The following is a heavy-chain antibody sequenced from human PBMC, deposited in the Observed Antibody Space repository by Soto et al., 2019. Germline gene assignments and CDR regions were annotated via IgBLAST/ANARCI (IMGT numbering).Heavy chain of an antibody. CDR2: IYYSGST. V-gene: IGHV4-31*03. CDR3: ARGPRRDYYDSSGPYDY. D-gene: IGHD3-22*01. J-gene: IGHJ4*02. CDR1: GGSISSGGYY. Sequence: PSETLSLTCTVSGGSISSGGYYWSWIRQHPGKGLEWIGYIYYSGSTYYNPSLKSRVTISVDTSKNQFSLKLSSVTAADTAVYYCARGPRRDYYDSSGPYDYWGQGTLVT.